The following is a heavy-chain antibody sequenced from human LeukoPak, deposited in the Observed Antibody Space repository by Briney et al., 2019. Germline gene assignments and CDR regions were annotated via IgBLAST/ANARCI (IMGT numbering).Heavy chain of an antibody. Sequence: PGGSLRLSCAASGFVFSSYSMNWVRQAPGKGLEWVSYISSGSPTIFYADSAKGRFTISRDNAKNSLYLQMNSLRAEDTAVYYCARDSGTTVTTFAGYWGQGTLVTVSS. D-gene: IGHD4-17*01. V-gene: IGHV3-48*04. CDR1: GFVFSSYS. CDR2: ISSGSPTI. CDR3: ARDSGTTVTTFAGY. J-gene: IGHJ4*02.